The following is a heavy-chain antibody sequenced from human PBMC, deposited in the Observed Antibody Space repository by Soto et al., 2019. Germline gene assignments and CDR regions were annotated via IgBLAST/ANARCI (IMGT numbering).Heavy chain of an antibody. CDR2: ISGSGDRT. Sequence: EVQLLESGGGLVQPGGSSRLSCAASGITISNYPMSWVRQAPGKGLDWVSGISGSGDRTYYADSAKGRFTISKDISRNSLYLQLDSLGVEDTAVYFCVKDDGGYPSTEPHWGQGTLVTVSS. CDR3: VKDDGGYPSTEPH. D-gene: IGHD3-22*01. CDR1: GITISNYP. V-gene: IGHV3-23*01. J-gene: IGHJ4*02.